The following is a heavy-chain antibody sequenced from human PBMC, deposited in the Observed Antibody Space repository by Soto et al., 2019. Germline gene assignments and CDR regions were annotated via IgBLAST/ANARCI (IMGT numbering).Heavy chain of an antibody. CDR2: INSDGSNT. CDR1: GFTFSSYW. J-gene: IGHJ4*02. D-gene: IGHD3-9*01. V-gene: IGHV3-74*01. Sequence: GGSLRLSCAASGFTFSSYWMHWVRQAPGKGLVWVSRINSDGSNTSYADSVKGRFTISRDNAKNTLYLQMNSLRAEDTAVYYCAREVKDYDILTGYPDYWGQGTLVTVSS. CDR3: AREVKDYDILTGYPDY.